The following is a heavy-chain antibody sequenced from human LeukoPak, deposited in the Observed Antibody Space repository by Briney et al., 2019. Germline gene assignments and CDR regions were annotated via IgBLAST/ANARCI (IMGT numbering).Heavy chain of an antibody. Sequence: GGSLRLSCAASGFTVSSNYMTWVRQAPGKGLEWVSVIYSGGSTDYAGSVKGRFTIARDNSRNTVHLQMNSLRVEDTAMYYCARVPYGGNSIDCWGQGTLVTVSS. J-gene: IGHJ4*02. CDR3: ARVPYGGNSIDC. D-gene: IGHD4-17*01. V-gene: IGHV3-66*01. CDR2: IYSGGST. CDR1: GFTVSSNY.